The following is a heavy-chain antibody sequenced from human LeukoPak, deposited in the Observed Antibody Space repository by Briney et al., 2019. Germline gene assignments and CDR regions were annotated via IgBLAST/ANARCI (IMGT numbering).Heavy chain of an antibody. D-gene: IGHD3-22*01. V-gene: IGHV4-39*02. Sequence: PSETLSLTCTVSGGSISSSSYYWGWIRQPPGKGLEWIGSIYYSGSTYYNPSLKSRVTISVDTSKNQFSLKLSSVTAADTAVYYCAREYYYDRTVDYWGQGTLVTVSS. CDR2: IYYSGST. CDR3: AREYYYDRTVDY. CDR1: GGSISSSSYY. J-gene: IGHJ4*02.